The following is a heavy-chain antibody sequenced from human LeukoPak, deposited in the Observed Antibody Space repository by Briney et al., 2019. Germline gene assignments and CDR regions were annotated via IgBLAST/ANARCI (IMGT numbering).Heavy chain of an antibody. Sequence: GGSLRLSCAASGFTFSSYAMHWVRQAPGKGLEWVAVISYDGSNKYYADSVKGRFTISRDNSKNTLYLQMNSLRAEDTAVYYCARDTFQPGLIDSWGQGTLVTVSS. D-gene: IGHD2-2*01. J-gene: IGHJ4*02. CDR1: GFTFSSYA. V-gene: IGHV3-30*01. CDR3: ARDTFQPGLIDS. CDR2: ISYDGSNK.